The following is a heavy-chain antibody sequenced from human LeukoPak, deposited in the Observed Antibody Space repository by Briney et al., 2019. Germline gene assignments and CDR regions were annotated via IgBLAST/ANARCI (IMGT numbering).Heavy chain of an antibody. V-gene: IGHV4-59*08. CDR1: GGSISSYY. Sequence: PSETLSLTYTVSGGSISSYYWSWIRQPPGKGLEWIGYIYYSGSTSYNPSLKSRVTISVDTSKNQFSLKLSSVTAADTAVYYCARSVYSSGWVFDYWGQGTLVTVSS. J-gene: IGHJ4*02. D-gene: IGHD6-19*01. CDR2: IYYSGST. CDR3: ARSVYSSGWVFDY.